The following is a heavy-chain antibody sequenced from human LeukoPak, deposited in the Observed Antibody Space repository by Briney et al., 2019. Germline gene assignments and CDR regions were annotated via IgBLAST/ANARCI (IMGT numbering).Heavy chain of an antibody. CDR2: INSADGSST. CDR3: ARVGYSSGYDY. J-gene: IGHJ4*02. Sequence: GGSLILPCAASGFTFSSYWMHWVRQAPGKGLFWVSRINSADGSSTIYADSVKGRFTISRDNAKNTLYLQMNSLRAEDTAVYYCARVGYSSGYDYWGQGTLVTVSS. D-gene: IGHD6-19*01. V-gene: IGHV3-74*01. CDR1: GFTFSSYW.